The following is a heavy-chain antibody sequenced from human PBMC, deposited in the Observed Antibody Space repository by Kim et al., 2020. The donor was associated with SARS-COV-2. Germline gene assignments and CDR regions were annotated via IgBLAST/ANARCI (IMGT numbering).Heavy chain of an antibody. CDR3: AREGSGSYNWFEP. CDR2: INGGNGNT. V-gene: IGHV1-3*01. J-gene: IGHJ5*02. CDR1: GYTFDTYS. D-gene: IGHD3-10*01. Sequence: ASVKVSCKASGYTFDTYSLYWVRQAPGQRFEWMGWINGGNGNTRYSQNFQGRVTITRDTSATTAYMELSSLTSKDTAVYYCAREGSGSYNWFEPWGQGTLVTVSS.